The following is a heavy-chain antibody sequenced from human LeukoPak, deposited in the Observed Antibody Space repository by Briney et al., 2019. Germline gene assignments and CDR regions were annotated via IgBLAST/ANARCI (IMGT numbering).Heavy chain of an antibody. CDR1: GFAFTTYS. Sequence: GGSLRLSCAASGFAFTTYSMNWVRQAPGKGLEWVSSISSSSSYIYYADSVKGRFTISRDNAKNSLYLQMNSLRAEDTGVYYCARGSEMATITLHFDYWGQGTLVTVSS. V-gene: IGHV3-21*01. D-gene: IGHD5-24*01. CDR3: ARGSEMATITLHFDY. J-gene: IGHJ4*02. CDR2: ISSSSSYI.